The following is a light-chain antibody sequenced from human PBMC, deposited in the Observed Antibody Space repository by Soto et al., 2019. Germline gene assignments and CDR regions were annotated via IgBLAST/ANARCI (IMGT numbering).Light chain of an antibody. J-gene: IGKJ2*01. CDR3: LQHKSWPFT. V-gene: IGKV3-15*01. Sequence: EIVMTQSPATLSVSPGERATLSCRASQSVSSGLAWFQQKPGQAPRLLIYAASARATGIAARLSGSGSGTEFTLTISSLQSEDFAVYYCLQHKSWPFTFGQGTKLELK. CDR1: QSVSSG. CDR2: AAS.